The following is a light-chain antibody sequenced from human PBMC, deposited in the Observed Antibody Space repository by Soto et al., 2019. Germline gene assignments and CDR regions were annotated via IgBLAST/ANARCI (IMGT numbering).Light chain of an antibody. CDR2: GAS. Sequence: DIQMTQSPSSLSASVGDRVTITCRASQSISTYLNWYQQKPGQAPKYLIYGASSLQSGVPSRFSGSGSGTDFTLTISSLQPEDFATYYCQQRYSTPPTFGQGTKVQIK. CDR3: QQRYSTPPT. V-gene: IGKV1-39*01. CDR1: QSISTY. J-gene: IGKJ1*01.